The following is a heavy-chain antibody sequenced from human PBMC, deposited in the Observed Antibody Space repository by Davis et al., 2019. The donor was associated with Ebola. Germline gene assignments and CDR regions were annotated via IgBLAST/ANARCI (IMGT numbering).Heavy chain of an antibody. CDR2: ISGSGGST. Sequence: GESLKISCAASGFTFSSYAMSWVRQAPGKGLEWVSAISGSGGSTYYADSVKGRFTISRDNSKNTLYLQMNSLRAEDTAVYYCARDQLTYYYDSSGYGSYWYFDLWGRGTLVTVSS. CDR1: GFTFSSYA. CDR3: ARDQLTYYYDSSGYGSYWYFDL. J-gene: IGHJ2*01. D-gene: IGHD3-22*01. V-gene: IGHV3-23*01.